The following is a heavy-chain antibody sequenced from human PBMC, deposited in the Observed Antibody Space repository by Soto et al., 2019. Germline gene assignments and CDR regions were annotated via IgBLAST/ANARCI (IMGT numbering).Heavy chain of an antibody. J-gene: IGHJ4*02. CDR3: ARRYGYYFDY. Sequence: QVQLQESGPGLVKPSETLSLTCTVSGGSISSYYWSWIRQPPGKGLEWIGYIYYSGSTNYNPSLNGRIPISVDTSKNQLSLKLSSVTAADTAVYYCARRYGYYFDYWGQGTLVTVSS. D-gene: IGHD4-17*01. V-gene: IGHV4-59*08. CDR2: IYYSGST. CDR1: GGSISSYY.